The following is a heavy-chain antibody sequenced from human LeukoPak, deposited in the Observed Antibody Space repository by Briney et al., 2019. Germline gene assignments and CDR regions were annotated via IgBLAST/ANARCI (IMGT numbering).Heavy chain of an antibody. CDR2: INHSGST. Sequence: SETLSLTCAVYGGSFSGYYWSWIRQPPGKGLEWIGEINHSGSTNYNPSLKSRVTISVDTSKNQFSLKLSSVTAADTAVYYCARGMRRRGYFPPRANWFDPWGQGTLVTVSS. CDR3: ARGMRRRGYFPPRANWFDP. CDR1: GGSFSGYY. D-gene: IGHD3-3*01. J-gene: IGHJ5*02. V-gene: IGHV4-34*01.